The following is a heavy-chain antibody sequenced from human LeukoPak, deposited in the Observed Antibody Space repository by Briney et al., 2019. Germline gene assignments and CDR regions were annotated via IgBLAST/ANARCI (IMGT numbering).Heavy chain of an antibody. J-gene: IGHJ4*02. CDR2: INPNSGNT. CDR3: ARGLIAVAASRY. V-gene: IGHV1-8*02. Sequence: GASVKVSCKASGYTFTGYYMHWVRQAPGQGREWMGRINPNSGNTGYAQKFQGRVTMTRNTSISTAYMELSSLRSEDTAVYYCARGLIAVAASRYWGQGTLVTVSS. D-gene: IGHD6-19*01. CDR1: GYTFTGYY.